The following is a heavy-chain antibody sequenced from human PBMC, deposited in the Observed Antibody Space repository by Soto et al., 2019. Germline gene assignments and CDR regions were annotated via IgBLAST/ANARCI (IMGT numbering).Heavy chain of an antibody. V-gene: IGHV4-30-4*01. J-gene: IGHJ5*02. CDR3: ARERGYCISTSCYSGGLNWFDP. CDR2: IYYSGST. D-gene: IGHD2-2*01. Sequence: QVQLQESGPGLVKPSQTLSLTCTVSGGSISSGDYYWSWIRQPPGKGLEWIGYIYYSGSTYYNPSLKSRFTISVDTSKNQFSLKLSSVTAADTAVYYCARERGYCISTSCYSGGLNWFDPWGQGTLVTVSS. CDR1: GGSISSGDYY.